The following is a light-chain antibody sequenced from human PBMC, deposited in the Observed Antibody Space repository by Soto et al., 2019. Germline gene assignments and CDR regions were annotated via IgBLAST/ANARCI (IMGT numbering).Light chain of an antibody. CDR1: QSISSY. J-gene: IGKJ5*01. CDR2: GAS. CDR3: QQSYRTPT. Sequence: DIRMTQSPSSLSASVGDRVSITCRASQSISSYLNWYQQKPGKAPKLLIYGASTLQSGVPSRFSGSGSGTDYTLTISSLQPEDFATYYCQQSYRTPTFGQGTQLEIK. V-gene: IGKV1-39*01.